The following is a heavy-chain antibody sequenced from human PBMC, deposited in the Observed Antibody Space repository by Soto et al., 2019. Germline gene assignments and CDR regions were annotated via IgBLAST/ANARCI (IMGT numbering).Heavy chain of an antibody. D-gene: IGHD3-10*01. CDR2: FYNGGTT. J-gene: IGHJ4*02. CDR1: GGSISTYY. V-gene: IGHV4-59*01. Sequence: TSETLSLTCTVSGGSISTYYWIWIRQPPGKGLEWIGVFYNGGTTNYSPSLKSRVTITVDTSKNQFSLKLNSVTAADTAVYYCARDGSERPATYWGQGILVTVSS. CDR3: ARDGSERPATY.